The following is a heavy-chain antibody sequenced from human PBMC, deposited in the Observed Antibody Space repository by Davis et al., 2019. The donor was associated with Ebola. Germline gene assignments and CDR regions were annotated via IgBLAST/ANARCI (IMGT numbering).Heavy chain of an antibody. D-gene: IGHD3-22*01. V-gene: IGHV3-23*01. CDR2: ITART. CDR1: GFTFDDYA. Sequence: GESLKISCAASGFTFDDYAMHWVRQAPGKGLEWVSSITARTYYADSVKGRFTISRDNSKSTLYLQMNSLRAEDTAIYYCAKSGKNYDSSGYYWFDYWGQGTLLTVSS. CDR3: AKSGKNYDSSGYYWFDY. J-gene: IGHJ4*02.